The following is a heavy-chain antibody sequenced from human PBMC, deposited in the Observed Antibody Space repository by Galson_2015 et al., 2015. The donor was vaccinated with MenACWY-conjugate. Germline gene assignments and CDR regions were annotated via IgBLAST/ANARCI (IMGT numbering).Heavy chain of an antibody. J-gene: IGHJ3*02. CDR1: GGSISSSY. V-gene: IGHV4-59*01. CDR2: IYYSGST. D-gene: IGHD3-9*01. Sequence: SETLSLTCTVSGGSISSSYWSWIRQPPGKGLEWIGYIYYSGSTNYNPSLKSRVTISVDTSKNQFSLKLSSVTAADTAVYYCARDRDDILTGYYRGGGDAFDIWGQGTMVTVSS. CDR3: ARDRDDILTGYYRGGGDAFDI.